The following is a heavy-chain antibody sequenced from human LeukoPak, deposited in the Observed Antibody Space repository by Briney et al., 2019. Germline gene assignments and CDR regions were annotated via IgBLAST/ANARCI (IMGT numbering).Heavy chain of an antibody. D-gene: IGHD3-10*01. CDR2: IYTSGST. J-gene: IGHJ3*02. CDR1: GGSISSYY. V-gene: IGHV4-4*07. CDR3: ARASLWFGEFDAFDI. Sequence: KPSETLSLTCTVSGGSISSYYWSWIRQPAGKGLEWIGRIYTSGSTNYNPSLKSRVTMSVDASKNQFSLKLSSVTAADTAVYYCARASLWFGEFDAFDIWGQGTMVTVSS.